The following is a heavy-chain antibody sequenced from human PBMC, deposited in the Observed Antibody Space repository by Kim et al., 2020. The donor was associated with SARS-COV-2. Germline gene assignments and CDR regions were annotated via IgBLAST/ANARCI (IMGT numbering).Heavy chain of an antibody. CDR3: ARDHFFSSHSLGSGSSWANYFDY. Sequence: ASVKVSCKASGYTFTSCYMHWVRQAPGQGLEWMGIINPSGGSTSYAQKFQGRVTMTRDTSTSTIYMELSSLRSDDTAVYYCARDHFFSSHSLGSGSSWANYFDYWGQGALVTVSS. CDR1: GYTFTSCY. J-gene: IGHJ4*02. D-gene: IGHD3-10*02. V-gene: IGHV1-46*01. CDR2: INPSGGST.